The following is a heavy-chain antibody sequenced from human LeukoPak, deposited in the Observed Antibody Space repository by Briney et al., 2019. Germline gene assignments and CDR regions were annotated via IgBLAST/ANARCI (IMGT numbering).Heavy chain of an antibody. Sequence: GGSLRLSCTASGFSFSRYWLSWVRQAPGKGLEWVSYISSSSSITYYADSVKGRFTISRDNSKNTLYLQMNSLRAEDTAVYYCAKGSSSWYSPPGNYWGQGTLVTVSS. V-gene: IGHV3-23*01. D-gene: IGHD6-13*01. CDR1: GFSFSRYW. CDR2: ISSSSSIT. CDR3: AKGSSSWYSPPGNY. J-gene: IGHJ4*02.